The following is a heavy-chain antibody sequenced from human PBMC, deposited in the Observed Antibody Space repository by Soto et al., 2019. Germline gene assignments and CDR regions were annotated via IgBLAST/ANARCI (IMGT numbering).Heavy chain of an antibody. CDR1: GFTFSSYW. D-gene: IGHD2-15*01. Sequence: EVQLVESGGGLVQPGGSLRLSCAASGFTFSSYWKSWVRQAPGKGLEWVANIKQDGSEKYYVDSVKGRFTISRDNAKNSLYLQMNSLRAEDTAVYYCARDSGVVVAATNYYYYGMDVWGQGTTVTVSS. V-gene: IGHV3-7*03. CDR2: IKQDGSEK. CDR3: ARDSGVVVAATNYYYYGMDV. J-gene: IGHJ6*02.